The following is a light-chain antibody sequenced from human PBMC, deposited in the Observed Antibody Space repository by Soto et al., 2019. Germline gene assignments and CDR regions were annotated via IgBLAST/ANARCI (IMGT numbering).Light chain of an antibody. J-gene: IGKJ4*01. Sequence: EIVLTQSPGTLSLSPGEGANLSYKASQSVTNNYLAWFQQRPGQAPRLLIYDASSRATGVPDRFGGTGSGTDFALTISRLEPEDFAVYYCQQSSHSPLTFGGGTKVEV. CDR1: QSVTNNY. V-gene: IGKV3-20*01. CDR2: DAS. CDR3: QQSSHSPLT.